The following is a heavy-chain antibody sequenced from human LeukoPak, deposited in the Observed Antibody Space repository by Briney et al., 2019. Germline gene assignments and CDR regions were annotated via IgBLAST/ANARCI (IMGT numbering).Heavy chain of an antibody. CDR2: INPNSGGT. CDR1: GYTFTGYY. D-gene: IGHD3-3*01. V-gene: IGHV1-2*02. Sequence: GASVKASCKASGYTFTGYYMHWVRQAPGQGLEWMGWINPNSGGTNYAQKFQGRVTMTRDTSISTAYMELSRLRSDDTAVYYCARGGITIFGVVIRTNDYWGQGTLVTVSS. J-gene: IGHJ4*02. CDR3: ARGGITIFGVVIRTNDY.